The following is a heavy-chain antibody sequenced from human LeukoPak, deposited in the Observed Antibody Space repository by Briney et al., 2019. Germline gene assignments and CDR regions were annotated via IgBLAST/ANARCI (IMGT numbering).Heavy chain of an antibody. Sequence: QSGGSLRLSCAASGFTFSSYAMSWVRQAPGKGLEWVSAISGSGGSTYYADSVKGRFTISRDNSKNTLYLQMNSLRAEDTAVYYCAKATYYYDSSGYYPADYWGQGTLVTVSS. CDR3: AKATYYYDSSGYYPADY. V-gene: IGHV3-23*01. J-gene: IGHJ4*02. CDR2: ISGSGGST. D-gene: IGHD3-22*01. CDR1: GFTFSSYA.